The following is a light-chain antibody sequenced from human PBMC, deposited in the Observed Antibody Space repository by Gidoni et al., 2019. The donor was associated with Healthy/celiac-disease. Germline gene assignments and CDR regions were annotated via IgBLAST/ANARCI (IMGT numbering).Light chain of an antibody. J-gene: IGKJ3*01. CDR2: AAS. CDR1: QSISSY. CDR3: QQSYSTRIFT. Sequence: DIQMTQSPSSLSASVGDRVTITCRASQSISSYLHWYQQKPGKAPKLLIYAASSLQSGVPSRFSGSGSGTDFTLTISSLQPEDFATYYCQQSYSTRIFTFGPGTKVDIK. V-gene: IGKV1-39*01.